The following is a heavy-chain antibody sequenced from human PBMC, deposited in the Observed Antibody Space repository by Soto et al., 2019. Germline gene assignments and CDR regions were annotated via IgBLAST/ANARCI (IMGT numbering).Heavy chain of an antibody. CDR3: ARRRKGHDYGRFWYFDL. CDR1: GGNIRSSSYY. Sequence: LTNTVAGGNIRSSSYYRSRIRKPPGKGLEWIGSIYYSGSTYYNPSLKSRVTISVDTSKNQFSLKLSSVTAADTAVYYCARRRKGHDYGRFWYFDLWGRGTLVTVSS. D-gene: IGHD4-17*01. CDR2: IYYSGST. V-gene: IGHV4-39*01. J-gene: IGHJ2*01.